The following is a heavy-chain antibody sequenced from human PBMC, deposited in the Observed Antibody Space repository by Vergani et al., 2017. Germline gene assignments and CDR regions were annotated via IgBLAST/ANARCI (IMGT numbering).Heavy chain of an antibody. V-gene: IGHV4-61*02. D-gene: IGHD4-23*01. CDR2: IYTSGST. CDR1: GGSISSGSYY. Sequence: QVQLQESGPGLVKPSQTLSLTCTVSGGSISSGSYYWSWIRQPAGKGLEWIGRIYTSGSTNYNPSLKSRVTISVDTSKNQFSLKLSSVTAADTAVYYCARAEVAVVTPQPRYYYYDGMDVWGQGTTVTVSS. J-gene: IGHJ6*02. CDR3: ARAEVAVVTPQPRYYYYDGMDV.